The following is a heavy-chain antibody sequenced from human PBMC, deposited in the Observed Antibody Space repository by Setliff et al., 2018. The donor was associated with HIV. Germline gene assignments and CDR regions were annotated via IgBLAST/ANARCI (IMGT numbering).Heavy chain of an antibody. Sequence: ASVKVSCKTSGYTFTKYGITWVRQAPGQGLEWMGWISANNGNTNYAQKFQGRVTMTTDTSTRTAYMELGNLRSDDTAVYYCARRGYSYDTSGYYYYFDYWGQGTLVTVYS. CDR3: ARRGYSYDTSGYYYYFDY. D-gene: IGHD3-22*01. J-gene: IGHJ4*02. V-gene: IGHV1-18*01. CDR2: ISANNGNT. CDR1: GYTFTKYG.